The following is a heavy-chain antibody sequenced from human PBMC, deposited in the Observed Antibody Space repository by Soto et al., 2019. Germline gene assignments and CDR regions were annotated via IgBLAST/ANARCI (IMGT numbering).Heavy chain of an antibody. J-gene: IGHJ4*02. CDR1: GGTFSRHA. Sequence: QVQLVQSGAEVRKPGSSVKVSCKASGGTFSRHAISWVRQAPGQGLEWMGGIIPIFGTANHAQKFQGRVTIIADESTSTVYMELSSLRSEDTAVYYCARDSTPPYCGGDCYSLDYWGQGTLVTVSS. CDR3: ARDSTPPYCGGDCYSLDY. CDR2: IIPIFGTA. V-gene: IGHV1-69*01. D-gene: IGHD2-21*02.